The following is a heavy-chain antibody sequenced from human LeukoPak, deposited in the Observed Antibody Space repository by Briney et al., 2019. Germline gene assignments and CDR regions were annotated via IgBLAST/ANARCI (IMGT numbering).Heavy chain of an antibody. CDR2: IGGLGGST. D-gene: IGHD3-22*01. Sequence: GGSLRLSCAASGFTFSSYAMSWVRQAPGKGLEWVSSIGGLGGSTFYALSVKGRFTISRDNSKNTLYLQMNSLRAADTAVYYCATRPDRSYYDRTGYYYFDSWGQGTLVTVSS. J-gene: IGHJ4*02. CDR3: ATRPDRSYYDRTGYYYFDS. CDR1: GFTFSSYA. V-gene: IGHV3-23*01.